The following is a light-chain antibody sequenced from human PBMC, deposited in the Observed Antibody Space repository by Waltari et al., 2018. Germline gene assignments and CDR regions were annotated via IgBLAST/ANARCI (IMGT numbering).Light chain of an antibody. J-gene: IGLJ3*02. V-gene: IGLV8-61*01. CDR1: SGSVSTSYF. CDR2: STN. Sequence: QTVVTQEPSFSVSPGGTVTLTCGLSSGSVSTSYFPSWYQQTPGQAPRTLIYSTNTRSAGVPDRFSGSILGNKAALTSTGAQADDESDYYCVLYMGSGSYWVFGGGTKLTVL. CDR3: VLYMGSGSYWV.